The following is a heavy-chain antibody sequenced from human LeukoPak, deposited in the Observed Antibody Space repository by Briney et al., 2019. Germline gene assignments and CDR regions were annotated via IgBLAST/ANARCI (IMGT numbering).Heavy chain of an antibody. CDR1: GFTFSSYE. CDR3: AREVGSISPYYYYYMDV. Sequence: GGSLRLSCAASGFTFSSYEMNWVRQAPGKGLEWVSYISSSGSTIYYADSVKGRFTISRDNAKNSLYLQMNSLRAEDTAVYYCAREVGSISPYYYYYMDVWGKGTTVTISS. V-gene: IGHV3-48*03. CDR2: ISSSGSTI. J-gene: IGHJ6*03. D-gene: IGHD2-15*01.